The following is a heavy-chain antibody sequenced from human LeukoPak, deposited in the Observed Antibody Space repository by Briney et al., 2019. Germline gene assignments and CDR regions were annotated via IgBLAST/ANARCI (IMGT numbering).Heavy chain of an antibody. CDR1: GGSISSGGYY. D-gene: IGHD3-3*01. J-gene: IGHJ3*02. V-gene: IGHV4-31*03. CDR3: AREISGPPPLCAFDI. CDR2: IYYSGST. Sequence: SETLSLTCTVSGGSISSGGYYWSWIRQHPGNGLEWIGYIYYSGSTYYNPSLKSRVTISVDTSKNQFSLKLSSVNAADTAVYYCAREISGPPPLCAFDIWGQGTMVTVSS.